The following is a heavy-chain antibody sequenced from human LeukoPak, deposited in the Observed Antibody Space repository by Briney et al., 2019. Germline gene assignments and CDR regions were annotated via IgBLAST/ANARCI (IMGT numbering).Heavy chain of an antibody. J-gene: IGHJ4*02. CDR2: IIATSPN. Sequence: PSETLTLTCLVSGGSFSTSNRSWARNRPRKGLGWVCSVSIIATSPNSSNPSLQSRVTISVSTSETQFSLKLRSVTAADAALYSGVKHGKWCGGTMYWGQGILVTVTS. D-gene: IGHD3-10*01. CDR3: VKHGKWCGGTMY. V-gene: IGHV4-39*01. CDR1: GGSFSTSNRS.